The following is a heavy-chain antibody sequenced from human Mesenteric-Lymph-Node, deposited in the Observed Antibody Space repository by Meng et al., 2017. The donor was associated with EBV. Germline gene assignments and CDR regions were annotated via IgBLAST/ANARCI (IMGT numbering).Heavy chain of an antibody. V-gene: IGHV4-31*11. CDR2: VTFNGIP. CDR3: ARDLSGSRNRPFDY. J-gene: IGHJ4*02. D-gene: IGHD3-10*01. Sequence: QVQLQESGPGLVKPPQTLSLTCAVSGGSISSDNYYWSWIRQPPGKALEWIGCVTFNGIPHYNPSLESRITISVDKSKNQFSLKLSSVTAADTAVYYCARDLSGSRNRPFDYWGQGTLVTVSS. CDR1: GGSISSDNYY.